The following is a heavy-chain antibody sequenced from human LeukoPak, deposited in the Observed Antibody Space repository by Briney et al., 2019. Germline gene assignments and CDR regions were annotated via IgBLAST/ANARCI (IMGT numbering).Heavy chain of an antibody. D-gene: IGHD2-15*01. CDR2: IYHSGST. CDR3: ARVTAYCSGGSCYSLWFDP. CDR1: GGSISSYY. J-gene: IGHJ5*02. Sequence: ASETLSLTCTVSGGSISSYYWSWIRQPPGKGLEWIGYIYHSGSTYYNPSLKSRVTISVDRSKNQFSLKLSSVTAADTAVYYCARVTAYCSGGSCYSLWFDPWGQGTLVTVSS. V-gene: IGHV4-59*12.